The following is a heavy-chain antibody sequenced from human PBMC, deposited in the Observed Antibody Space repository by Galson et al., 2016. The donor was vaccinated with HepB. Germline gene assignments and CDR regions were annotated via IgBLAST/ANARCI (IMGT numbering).Heavy chain of an antibody. CDR3: ARDYLGGTIFGVNNWFDP. D-gene: IGHD3-3*01. Sequence: SLRLSCAASGFTFSNYSMNWVRQAPGKGLEWVSPISSSYSYIFYADSVKGRFTISRDDTKKSLYLQMNSLRAEDTAVYYCARDYLGGTIFGVNNWFDPWGQGILVTVSS. V-gene: IGHV3-21*01. CDR1: GFTFSNYS. CDR2: ISSSYSYI. J-gene: IGHJ5*02.